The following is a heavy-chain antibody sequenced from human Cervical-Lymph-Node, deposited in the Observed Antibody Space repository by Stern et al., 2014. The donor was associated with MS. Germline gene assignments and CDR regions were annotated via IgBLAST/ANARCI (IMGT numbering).Heavy chain of an antibody. J-gene: IGHJ5*02. CDR1: GFTFSSYG. V-gene: IGHV3-33*01. D-gene: IGHD4-17*01. CDR2: LWYDGSNK. CDR3: ARDPDGDYVLSGWFDP. Sequence: QVQLVQSGGGVVQPGGSLRLSCAASGFTFSSYGMPWVSQAQGKGLEWGAFLWYDGSNKYYADSVKGRFTISRDSSDNTLYLQMNSLRAEDTAVYYCARDPDGDYVLSGWFDPWGQGTLVTVSS.